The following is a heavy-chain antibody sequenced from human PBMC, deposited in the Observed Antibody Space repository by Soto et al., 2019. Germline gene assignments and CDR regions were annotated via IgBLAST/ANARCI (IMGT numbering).Heavy chain of an antibody. V-gene: IGHV3-48*01. CDR2: ISSSSSVI. Sequence: GGSLRLSCATSGFILSDCAMNWVRQAPGKGLEWVSYISSSSSVIDYADSVKGRFTVSRDNARNSLYLQMNSLRAEDTAVYYCARVTYYYDSSGYFDYGMDVWGQGTTVTVSS. CDR3: ARVTYYYDSSGYFDYGMDV. CDR1: GFILSDCA. J-gene: IGHJ6*02. D-gene: IGHD3-22*01.